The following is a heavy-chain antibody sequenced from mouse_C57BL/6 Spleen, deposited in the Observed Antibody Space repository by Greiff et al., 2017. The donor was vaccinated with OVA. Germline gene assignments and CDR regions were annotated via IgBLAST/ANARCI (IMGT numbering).Heavy chain of an antibody. CDR3: ARWDYYGSWGAMDY. J-gene: IGHJ4*01. V-gene: IGHV1-55*01. Sequence: QVQLQQPGAELVKPGASVKMSCKASGYTFTSYWITWVKQRPGQGLEWIGDIYPGSGSTNYNEKFKSKATLTVDTSSSTAYMQLSSLTSEDSAVYYCARWDYYGSWGAMDYWGQGTSVTVSS. CDR1: GYTFTSYW. CDR2: IYPGSGST. D-gene: IGHD1-1*01.